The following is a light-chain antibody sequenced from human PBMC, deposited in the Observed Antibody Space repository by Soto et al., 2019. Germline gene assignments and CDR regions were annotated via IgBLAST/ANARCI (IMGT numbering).Light chain of an antibody. J-gene: IGKJ1*01. CDR3: QDYGTSAPWT. CDR2: RGS. Sequence: VLTQSPGTLSLSPGERTTLSCRASQNIRGNELAWYQQKPGQPPRLLIYRGSSRAPGIPDRFSGRGSGTEFPLTISRLETEDFEVYYCQDYGTSAPWTFGQGTRVEIK. V-gene: IGKV3-20*01. CDR1: QNIRGNE.